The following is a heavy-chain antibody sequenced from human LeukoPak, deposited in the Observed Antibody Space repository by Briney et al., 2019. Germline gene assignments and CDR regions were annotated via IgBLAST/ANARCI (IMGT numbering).Heavy chain of an antibody. CDR3: ARAKTRQWLASPFDY. Sequence: GSSVKVSCKASGGTFISYAISWVRQAPGQGLEWMGGIIPIFGTANYAQKFQGRVTFTADESTSTAYMELSSLKSEDTAMYYCARAKTRQWLASPFDYWGQGTQVTVSA. D-gene: IGHD6-19*01. J-gene: IGHJ4*02. CDR2: IIPIFGTA. CDR1: GGTFISYA. V-gene: IGHV1-69*01.